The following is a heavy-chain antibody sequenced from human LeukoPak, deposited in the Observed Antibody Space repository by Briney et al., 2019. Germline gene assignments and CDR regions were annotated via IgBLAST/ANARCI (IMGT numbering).Heavy chain of an antibody. Sequence: GGSLRLSCAASGYTLSNRAIHWGRKAPPKGRQGRAMISYDESNQYYLDSVKGRLTISIDNSKKSLYLQMICVTPDDTALYYCASEGAIVGNGFDLWGLGTMVIVSS. J-gene: IGHJ3*01. V-gene: IGHV3-30-3*01. CDR3: ASEGAIVGNGFDL. CDR2: ISYDESNQ. D-gene: IGHD3-16*02. CDR1: GYTLSNRA.